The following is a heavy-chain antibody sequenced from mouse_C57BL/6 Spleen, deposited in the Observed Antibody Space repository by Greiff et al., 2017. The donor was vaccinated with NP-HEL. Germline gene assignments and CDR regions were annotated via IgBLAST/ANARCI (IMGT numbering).Heavy chain of an antibody. CDR2: ISSGGSYT. CDR3: ARRGDYDGFAY. Sequence: EVKLMESGGDLVKPGGSLKLSCAASGFTFSSYGMSWVRQTPDKRLEWVATISSGGSYTYYPDSVKGRFTISRDNAKNTLYLQMSRLKSEDTAMYYCARRGDYDGFAYWGQGTLVTVSA. J-gene: IGHJ3*01. D-gene: IGHD2-4*01. CDR1: GFTFSSYG. V-gene: IGHV5-6*02.